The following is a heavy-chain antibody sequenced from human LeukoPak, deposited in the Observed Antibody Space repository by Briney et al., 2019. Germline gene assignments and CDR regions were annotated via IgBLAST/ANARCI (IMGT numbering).Heavy chain of an antibody. V-gene: IGHV4-34*01. CDR3: ARGAAGATFDP. CDR1: GGSFSGYY. J-gene: IGHJ5*02. Sequence: SETLSLTCAVYGGSFSGYYWSWIRQPPGKGLEWIGEINHSGSTNYNPSLKSRVTISVDTSKNQFSLKLSSVTAADTAVYYCARGAAGATFDPWGQGTLVTVSS. D-gene: IGHD3-10*01. CDR2: INHSGST.